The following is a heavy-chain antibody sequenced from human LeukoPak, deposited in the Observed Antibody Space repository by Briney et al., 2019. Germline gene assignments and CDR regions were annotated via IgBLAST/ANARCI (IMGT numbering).Heavy chain of an antibody. CDR2: INPNSGGT. CDR1: GYTFTGYY. CDR3: ARDIAAPDYYYYYGMDV. V-gene: IGHV1-2*02. Sequence: ASVKVSCKASGYTFTGYYMHWVRQAPGQGLEWMGWINPNSGGTNYAQKFQGRVTMTRDTSISTAYMELSSLRSEDTAVYYCARDIAAPDYYYYYGMDVWGQGTTVTVSS. D-gene: IGHD6-13*01. J-gene: IGHJ6*02.